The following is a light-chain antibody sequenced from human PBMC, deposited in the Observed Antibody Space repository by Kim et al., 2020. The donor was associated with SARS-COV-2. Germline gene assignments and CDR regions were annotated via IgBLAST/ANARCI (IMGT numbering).Light chain of an antibody. CDR3: QQYNSYPWT. V-gene: IGKV1-16*02. CDR1: QGISNF. J-gene: IGKJ1*01. CDR2: AAS. Sequence: DIQMTQSPSSLSASVGDRVTITCRASQGISNFLAWFQQKPGKAPRSLIYAASTLHSGVPSKFSGRGSGTDFTLIINNLQPEDFATYYCQQYNSYPWTFGLGTKVDIK.